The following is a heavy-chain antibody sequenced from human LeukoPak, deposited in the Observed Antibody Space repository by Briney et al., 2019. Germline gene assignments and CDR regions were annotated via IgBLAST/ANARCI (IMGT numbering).Heavy chain of an antibody. J-gene: IGHJ4*02. D-gene: IGHD2/OR15-2a*01. CDR2: IKHDGSEN. Sequence: GGSLRLSCAASGFSFSSYWMTWARQAPGKGLEWVATIKHDGSENYYVDSVRGRFTISRDNAKNSLVLQVNSLRAEDTAMYYCARIVTTWLDYWGQGTLLTVSS. V-gene: IGHV3-7*01. CDR1: GFSFSSYW. CDR3: ARIVTTWLDY.